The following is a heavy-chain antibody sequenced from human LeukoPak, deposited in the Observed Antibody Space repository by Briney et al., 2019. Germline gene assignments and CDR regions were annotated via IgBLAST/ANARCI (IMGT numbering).Heavy chain of an antibody. CDR2: IIPIFGTA. CDR1: GGTFSSYA. CDR3: ARGPYLNYYDSSGYYDY. J-gene: IGHJ4*02. D-gene: IGHD3-22*01. Sequence: GSSVKVSCKASGGTFSSYAISWVRQAPGQGLEWMGGIIPIFGTANYAQKFQGRVTITTDESTSTAYMELSSLRSEDTAVYYCARGPYLNYYDSSGYYDYWGQGTLVTVSS. V-gene: IGHV1-69*05.